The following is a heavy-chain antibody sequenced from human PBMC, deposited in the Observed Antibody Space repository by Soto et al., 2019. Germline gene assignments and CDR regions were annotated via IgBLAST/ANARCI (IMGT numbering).Heavy chain of an antibody. J-gene: IGHJ4*02. CDR3: VRGIDSSFDY. V-gene: IGHV6-1*01. CDR2: TYYRSKWSN. D-gene: IGHD6-13*01. Sequence: SQTVSLTCVISWDRFSSNIASCNCVRQSPSRGLEWLGRTYYRSKWSNDYALSVNSRITINPDTSKNQFSLQLNSVTPEDTAVYYCVRGIDSSFDYWGQGTLVTVSS. CDR1: WDRFSSNIAS.